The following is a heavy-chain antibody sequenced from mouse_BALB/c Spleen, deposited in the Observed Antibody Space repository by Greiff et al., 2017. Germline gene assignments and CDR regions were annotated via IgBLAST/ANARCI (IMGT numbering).Heavy chain of an antibody. J-gene: IGHJ1*01. V-gene: IGHV3-2*02. CDR1: GYSITSDYA. CDR3: ARSSLYPLYWYFDV. Sequence: VQLKESGPGLVKPSQSLSLTCTVTGYSITSDYAWNWIRQFPGNKLEWMGYISYSGSTSYNPSLKSRISITRDTSKNQFFLQLNSVTTEDTATYYCARSSLYPLYWYFDVWGAGTTVTVSS. CDR2: ISYSGST.